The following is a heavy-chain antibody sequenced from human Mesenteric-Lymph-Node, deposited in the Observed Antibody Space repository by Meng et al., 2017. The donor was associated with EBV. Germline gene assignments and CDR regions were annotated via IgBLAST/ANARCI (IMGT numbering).Heavy chain of an antibody. V-gene: IGHV6-1*01. D-gene: IGHD6-19*01. CDR1: GDSVSSNSGG. CDR3: ARAVAGKGTYDS. CDR2: TYYRSKWYN. Sequence: QLQLQQSGPGLVKPSQTLPLTCAISGDSVSSNSGGWAWIRQSPSRGLEWLGRTYYRSKWYNDYALSVESRITMNPDTSKNQFSLQLNSVTPDDTALYYCARAVAGKGTYDSWGQGTLVTVSS. J-gene: IGHJ4*02.